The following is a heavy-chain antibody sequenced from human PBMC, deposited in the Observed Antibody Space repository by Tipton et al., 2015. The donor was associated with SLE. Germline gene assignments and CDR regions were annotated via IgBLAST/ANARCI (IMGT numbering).Heavy chain of an antibody. J-gene: IGHJ3*01. CDR3: ASGILTGNAAFDV. CDR2: INHSGST. V-gene: IGHV4-34*01. CDR1: GGSFSGYY. D-gene: IGHD3-9*01. Sequence: LRLSCAVYGGSFSGYYWSWIRQPPGKGLEWIGEINHSGSTNYNPSLKSRVTISVDTPKNQFSLILRSVTAADTAVYYCASGILTGNAAFDVWGQGTMVTVSP.